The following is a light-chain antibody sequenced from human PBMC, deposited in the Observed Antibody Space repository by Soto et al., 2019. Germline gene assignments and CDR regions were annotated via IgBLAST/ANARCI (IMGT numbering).Light chain of an antibody. Sequence: QSALTQPASVSGSPGQSITISCTGTSSDVGGYNYVSWYQQHPGKAPKHMIYDVTNRPSGVSNRFSGSKSGNTASLTISGLQAEDEADYYCSSYTSSSTPLVFGGGTKLTVL. J-gene: IGLJ3*02. V-gene: IGLV2-14*01. CDR3: SSYTSSSTPLV. CDR2: DVT. CDR1: SSDVGGYNY.